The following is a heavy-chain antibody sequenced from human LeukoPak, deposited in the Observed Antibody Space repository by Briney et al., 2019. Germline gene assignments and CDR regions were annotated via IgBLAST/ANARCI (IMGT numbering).Heavy chain of an antibody. V-gene: IGHV3-48*02. Sequence: GGSLRLSCAASGFTFSSYSMNWVRQAPGKGLEWVSYISSSSSTIYYADSVKGRFTISRDNAKNSLYLQMNSLRDEDTAVYYCARGDSSGYHCYFDSWGQGTLVTVSS. CDR3: ARGDSSGYHCYFDS. D-gene: IGHD3-22*01. J-gene: IGHJ4*02. CDR2: ISSSSSTI. CDR1: GFTFSSYS.